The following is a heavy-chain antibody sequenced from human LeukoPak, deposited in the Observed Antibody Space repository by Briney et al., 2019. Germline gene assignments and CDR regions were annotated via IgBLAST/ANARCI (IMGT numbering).Heavy chain of an antibody. CDR1: GFTFSTYT. J-gene: IGHJ1*01. Sequence: GGSLRLSSTASGFTFSTYTMNWVRQAPGKGLEWVSSIGSTGTNTHYADSVKGRFTISRDNARNSLFLQMNSLRADDTAVYYCVNGDYREDWGEGTLVAVSS. D-gene: IGHD4-17*01. V-gene: IGHV3-21*01. CDR3: VNGDYRED. CDR2: IGSTGTNT.